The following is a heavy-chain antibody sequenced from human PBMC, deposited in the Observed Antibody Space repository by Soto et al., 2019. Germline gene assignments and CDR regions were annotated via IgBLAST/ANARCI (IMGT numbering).Heavy chain of an antibody. J-gene: IGHJ4*02. V-gene: IGHV4-61*01. CDR1: GGSVSSGRYY. CDR3: ARDDTYRGPRFDY. CDR2: IYYSGST. Sequence: QVQLQESGPGLVKPAETLSLTCTVSGGSVSSGRYYWSWIRQPPGKGLEWIGYIYYSGSTNYNPSLKSRVTISVDTSKNQFSLKLSSVTAADTAVYYCARDDTYRGPRFDYWGQGTLVTVSS. D-gene: IGHD3-10*01.